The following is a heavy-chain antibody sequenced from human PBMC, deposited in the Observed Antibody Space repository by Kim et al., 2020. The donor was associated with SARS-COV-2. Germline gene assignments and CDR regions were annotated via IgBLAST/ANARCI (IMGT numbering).Heavy chain of an antibody. D-gene: IGHD6-25*01. CDR2: TFYRTKWYN. CDR1: GDSVSNTDAA. Sequence: SQTLSLTCAISGDSVSNTDAAWNWDRQSPSRGLEWLGKTFYRTKWYNEYTGSMKSRITITSDTSKNEFSLQLNSVTPDDTAVYYCTRGRSPAAGVFDYWG. J-gene: IGHJ4*01. CDR3: TRGRSPAAGVFDY. V-gene: IGHV6-1*01.